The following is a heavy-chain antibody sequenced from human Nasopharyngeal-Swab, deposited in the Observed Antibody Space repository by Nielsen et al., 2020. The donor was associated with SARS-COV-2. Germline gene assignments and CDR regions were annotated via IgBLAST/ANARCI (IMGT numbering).Heavy chain of an antibody. V-gene: IGHV3-21*01. CDR1: GFTFSSYS. D-gene: IGHD1-26*01. CDR2: ISSSSSYI. J-gene: IGHJ6*02. Sequence: GESLKISCAASGFTFSSYSMNWVRQAPGKGLEWVSSISSSSSYIYYADSVKGRFTISRDNAKNLLYLQMNSLRAEDTAVYYCARRVVGTGNYYYGMDVWGQGTTVTVSS. CDR3: ARRVVGTGNYYYGMDV.